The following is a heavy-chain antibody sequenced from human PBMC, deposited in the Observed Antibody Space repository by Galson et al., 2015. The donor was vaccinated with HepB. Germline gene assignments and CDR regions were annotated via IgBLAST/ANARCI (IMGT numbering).Heavy chain of an antibody. CDR3: ARHGAVVGASTFDY. Sequence: SETLSLTCIVSGGSISSSSYYWGWIRQPPGTGLEWIGSIYYSGSTYYNPSLKSRVTISVDTSKNQFSLKLSSVTAADTAVYYCARHGAVVGASTFDYWGQGTLVTVSS. V-gene: IGHV4-39*01. J-gene: IGHJ4*02. D-gene: IGHD1-26*01. CDR1: GGSISSSSYY. CDR2: IYYSGST.